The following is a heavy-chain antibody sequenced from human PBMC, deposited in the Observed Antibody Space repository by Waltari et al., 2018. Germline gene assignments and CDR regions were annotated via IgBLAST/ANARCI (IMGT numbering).Heavy chain of an antibody. J-gene: IGHJ2*01. Sequence: QVQLVQSGAEVKKPGASVRVSCKASGHPFNPSALPWVPQAPGQGLEGMGWLSAFNGHTNYAQKFQGRLTMTRDTSTTTAYMDLTSLTSDDTAVYFCAKAARLWNDVLWHFDLWGRGTLVTVSS. D-gene: IGHD1-1*01. CDR1: GHPFNPSA. CDR3: AKAARLWNDVLWHFDL. CDR2: LSAFNGHT. V-gene: IGHV1-18*01.